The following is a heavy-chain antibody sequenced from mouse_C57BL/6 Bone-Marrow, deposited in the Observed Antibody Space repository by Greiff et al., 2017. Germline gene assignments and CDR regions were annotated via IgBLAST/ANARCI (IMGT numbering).Heavy chain of an antibody. Sequence: EVQLQQSGPVLVKPGASVKMSFKASGYTFTDYYMNWVKQSHGKSLEWIGVINPYNGGTSYNQKFKGKAPLTVDKSSSTAYMELNILTSEDSAVYYCADGPYWYFDVWGTGTTGTVSS. CDR2: INPYNGGT. V-gene: IGHV1-19*01. D-gene: IGHD2-3*01. CDR3: ADGPYWYFDV. CDR1: GYTFTDYY. J-gene: IGHJ1*03.